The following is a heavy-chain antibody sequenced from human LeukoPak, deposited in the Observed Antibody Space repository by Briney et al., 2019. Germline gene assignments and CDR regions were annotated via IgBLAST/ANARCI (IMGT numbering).Heavy chain of an antibody. J-gene: IGHJ2*01. D-gene: IGHD5-24*01. CDR2: INHSGST. CDR1: GGSFSGYY. Sequence: PSETLSLTCAVYGGSFSGYYWSWIRQPPGKELEWIGEINHSGSTNYNPSLKSRVTISVDTSKNQFSLKLSSVTAADTAVYYCARSGRRWRYPPSYFDLWGRGTLVTVSS. CDR3: ARSGRRWRYPPSYFDL. V-gene: IGHV4-34*01.